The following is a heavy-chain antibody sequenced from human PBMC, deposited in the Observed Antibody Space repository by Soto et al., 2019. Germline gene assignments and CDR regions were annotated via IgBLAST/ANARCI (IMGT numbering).Heavy chain of an antibody. CDR3: AKESYYDSSGTYYFDY. V-gene: IGHV3-23*01. CDR2: ISGSGGRT. CDR1: GFTFSSYA. D-gene: IGHD3-22*01. J-gene: IGHJ4*02. Sequence: PGGSLRLSCAASGFTFSSYAMSWVRQAPGKGLEWVSAISGSGGRTYNADSVKGRFTISRDNSKNTLYLQMKSLRAEDTALYYCAKESYYDSSGTYYFDYWGQGTLVTVSS.